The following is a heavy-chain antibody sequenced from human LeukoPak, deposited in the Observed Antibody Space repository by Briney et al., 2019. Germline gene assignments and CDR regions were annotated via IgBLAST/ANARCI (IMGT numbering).Heavy chain of an antibody. CDR3: AEKEAYYYGSGSDYFDY. CDR2: ISGSGGST. Sequence: GGSLRLSCAASGFTFSSYAMSWVRQAPGKGLEWVSAISGSGGSTYYADSVKGRFTISRDNSKNTLYLQMNSLRDEDTAVYYCAEKEAYYYGSGSDYFDYWGQGTLVTVSS. V-gene: IGHV3-23*01. D-gene: IGHD3-10*01. CDR1: GFTFSSYA. J-gene: IGHJ4*02.